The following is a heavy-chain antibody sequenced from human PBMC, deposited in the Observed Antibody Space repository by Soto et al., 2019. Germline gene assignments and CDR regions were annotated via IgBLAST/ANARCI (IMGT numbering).Heavy chain of an antibody. J-gene: IGHJ4*02. CDR1: GGSISSGGYY. D-gene: IGHD3-22*01. CDR3: ARYYYDSSEYYFGY. Sequence: PSETLSLTCTVSGGSISSGGYYWSWIRQHPGKGLEWIGYIYYSGSTYYNPSLKSRVTMSVDTSKNQFSLKLSSVTAADTAVYYCARYYYDSSEYYFGYWGQGTLVTISS. V-gene: IGHV4-31*03. CDR2: IYYSGST.